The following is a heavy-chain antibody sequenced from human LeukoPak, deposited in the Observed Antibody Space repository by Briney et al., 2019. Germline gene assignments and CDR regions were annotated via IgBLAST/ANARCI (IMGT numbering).Heavy chain of an antibody. CDR1: GFSISSGFW. Sequence: SETLSLTCVVSGFSISSGFWWSWVRQSPGKGLEWIGEILHSGSTNYNPSLKSRVTISLDKSKNQFSLELSSVTAADTAIYYCGKKASHCFDYWGQGTLVTVSS. V-gene: IGHV4-4*02. CDR2: ILHSGST. J-gene: IGHJ4*02. D-gene: IGHD2-15*01. CDR3: GKKASHCFDY.